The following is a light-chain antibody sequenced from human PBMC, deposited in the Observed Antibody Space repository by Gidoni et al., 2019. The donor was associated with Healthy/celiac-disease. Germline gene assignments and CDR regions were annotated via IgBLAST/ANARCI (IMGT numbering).Light chain of an antibody. CDR1: QSVSSN. CDR3: QQYNNWPPGT. J-gene: IGKJ1*01. CDR2: VAS. Sequence: EILITQSPATLSVSPGERANLSCRASQSVSSNLAWYQQKPGQAPRLLIYVASTRATGIPARFSGSGSGTEFTLTISSLQSEDFAVYYCQQYNNWPPGTFGQGTKVEIK. V-gene: IGKV3-15*01.